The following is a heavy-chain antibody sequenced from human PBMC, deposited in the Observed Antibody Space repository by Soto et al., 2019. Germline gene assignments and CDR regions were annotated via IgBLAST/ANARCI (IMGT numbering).Heavy chain of an antibody. J-gene: IGHJ4*02. Sequence: SVSNAWMNWVRQAPGKGLEWVGRIKSKTDGRTTDYAAPVKGRFTISRDDSKNTLYLQMNSLKPEDTAVYYCTTDLSDYWGQGTLVTVSS. V-gene: IGHV3-15*07. CDR3: TTDLSDY. CDR1: SVSNAW. CDR2: IKSKTDGRTT.